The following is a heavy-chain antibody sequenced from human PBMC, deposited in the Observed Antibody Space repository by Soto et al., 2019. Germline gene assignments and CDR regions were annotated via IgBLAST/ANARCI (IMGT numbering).Heavy chain of an antibody. Sequence: PSETLSLTCTVSGGSITNHYWSWIRQPPGKRLEFIGYISFSGGAYYNPSLKSRVTISVDTSKNQFSLKLSSVTAADTAVYYCARGGCSGGSCPATFDYWGQGTLVTAPQ. CDR2: ISFSGGA. D-gene: IGHD2-15*01. J-gene: IGHJ4*02. CDR3: ARGGCSGGSCPATFDY. V-gene: IGHV4-59*11. CDR1: GGSITNHY.